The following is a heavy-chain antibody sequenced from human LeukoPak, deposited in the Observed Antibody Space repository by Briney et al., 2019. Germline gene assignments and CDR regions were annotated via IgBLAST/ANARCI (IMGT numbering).Heavy chain of an antibody. CDR2: ISSSSSYI. CDR1: GFTFSSYS. V-gene: IGHV3-21*01. Sequence: GGSLRLSCAASGFTFSSYSMNWVRPAPGKGLEWVSSISSSSSYIYYADSVKGRFTISRDNAKNSLYLQMNSLRAEDTAVYYCARDELVRSAAGPNFDYWGQGTLVTVSS. J-gene: IGHJ4*02. D-gene: IGHD6-13*01. CDR3: ARDELVRSAAGPNFDY.